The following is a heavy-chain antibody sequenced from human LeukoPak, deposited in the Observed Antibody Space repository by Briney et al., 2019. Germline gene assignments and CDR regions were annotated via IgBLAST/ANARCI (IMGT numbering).Heavy chain of an antibody. D-gene: IGHD4-17*01. CDR2: IIPIFGTA. CDR3: ASGGVTTSLDY. V-gene: IGHV1-69*05. CDR1: GGTFSSYA. J-gene: IGHJ4*02. Sequence: ASVKVSCKASGGTFSSYAISWVRQAPGQGLEWMGGIIPIFGTANYAQKFQGRVTITTDESTSTVYMELSSLRSEDTAVYYCASGGVTTSLDYWGQGTLVTVSS.